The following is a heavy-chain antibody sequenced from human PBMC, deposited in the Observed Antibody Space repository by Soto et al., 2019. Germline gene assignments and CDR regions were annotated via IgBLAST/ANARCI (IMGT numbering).Heavy chain of an antibody. CDR3: ARDLIVVVPAATSFYYGMDV. CDR1: GFTFSDYY. J-gene: IGHJ6*02. V-gene: IGHV3-11*01. Sequence: GGSLRLSCAASGFTFSDYYMSWIRQAPGKGLEWVSYISSSGSTIYYADSVKGRFTISRDNAKNSLYLQMNSLRAEDTAVYYCARDLIVVVPAATSFYYGMDVWGQGTTVTVS. CDR2: ISSSGSTI. D-gene: IGHD2-2*01.